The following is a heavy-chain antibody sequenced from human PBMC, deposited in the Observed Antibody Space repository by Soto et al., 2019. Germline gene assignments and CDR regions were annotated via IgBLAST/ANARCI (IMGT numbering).Heavy chain of an antibody. Sequence: ASVKVSCKASGYTFTSYAMHWVRQAPGQRLEWMGWINAGNGNTKYSQKFRGRVTITRDTSASTAYMELSSLRSEDTAVYYCARVAYCSGGSCYWGHFDYWGQGTLVTVSS. CDR3: ARVAYCSGGSCYWGHFDY. D-gene: IGHD2-15*01. CDR2: INAGNGNT. J-gene: IGHJ4*02. V-gene: IGHV1-3*01. CDR1: GYTFTSYA.